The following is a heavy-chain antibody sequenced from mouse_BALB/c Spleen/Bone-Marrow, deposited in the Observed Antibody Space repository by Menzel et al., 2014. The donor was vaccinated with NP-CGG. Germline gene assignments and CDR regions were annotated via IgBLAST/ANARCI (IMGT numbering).Heavy chain of an antibody. CDR1: GYTFSSCW. CDR2: ILPGSGNT. J-gene: IGHJ3*01. V-gene: IGHV1-9*01. Sequence: LVESGAELMKPGASVKVPCKATGYTFSSCWIEWVKQRPGHGLEWIGEILPGSGNTNYNEKFKGKATFTADTSSNTAYMQLSSLTSEDSAVYYCARWAFDAWFAYWGQGTLVTVSA. D-gene: IGHD3-1*01. CDR3: ARWAFDAWFAY.